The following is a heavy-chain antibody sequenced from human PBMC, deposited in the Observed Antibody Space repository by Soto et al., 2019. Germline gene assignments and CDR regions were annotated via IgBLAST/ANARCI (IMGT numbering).Heavy chain of an antibody. J-gene: IGHJ4*02. CDR2: SYYSGST. D-gene: IGHD1-26*01. Sequence: SETLSLTCTVSGFSISRYYWSWIRQPPGKGLGWIGYSYYSGSTNYNPSLKSRVTTQVDTSKKQFSLKLSSVTAADTAVYYCAREIILGATTGLFDYCRKGTRVTVS. CDR3: AREIILGATTGLFDY. CDR1: GFSISRYY. V-gene: IGHV4-59*01.